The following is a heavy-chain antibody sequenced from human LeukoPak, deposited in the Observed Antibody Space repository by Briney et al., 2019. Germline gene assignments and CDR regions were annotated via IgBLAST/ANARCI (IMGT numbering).Heavy chain of an antibody. D-gene: IGHD1-26*01. CDR3: ARDRSGTYLDY. V-gene: IGHV3-66*01. CDR2: LHSGGGT. Sequence: GGSLRLSCAESGGTVWSSFRSWIRQAPGEGLGWVAILHSGGGTDYADSVRGRFTISRDNSKDILYLKMNSLRAEDTAVYYCARDRSGTYLDYWGQGTLVTVSS. J-gene: IGHJ4*02. CDR1: GGTVWSSF.